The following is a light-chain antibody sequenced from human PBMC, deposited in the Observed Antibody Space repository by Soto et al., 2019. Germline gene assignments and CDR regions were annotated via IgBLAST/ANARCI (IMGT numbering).Light chain of an antibody. V-gene: IGLV1-40*01. CDR1: SSNIGAGYD. Sequence: QSVLTQPPSVSGAPGQRVTISCTGSSSNIGAGYDVHWYQQLPDTAPKLLIYGDNNRPSGVPDRFSDSKSGTSASLAITGLQAEDEADYYCQSYDRSLSGYVFGTWTKLTVL. CDR2: GDN. CDR3: QSYDRSLSGYV. J-gene: IGLJ1*01.